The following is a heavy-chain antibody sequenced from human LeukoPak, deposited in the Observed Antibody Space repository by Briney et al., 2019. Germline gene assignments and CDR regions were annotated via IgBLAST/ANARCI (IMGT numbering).Heavy chain of an antibody. CDR2: IWYDGSNK. Sequence: PGGSLRLSCAASGFTFSSYGMDWVRQAPGKGLEWVAVIWYDGSNKYYADSVKGRFTISRDNSKNTLYLQMNSLRAEDTAVYYCARARGAAGNYYYFDYWGQGTLVTVSS. J-gene: IGHJ4*02. CDR3: ARARGAAGNYYYFDY. V-gene: IGHV3-33*01. D-gene: IGHD6-13*01. CDR1: GFTFSSYG.